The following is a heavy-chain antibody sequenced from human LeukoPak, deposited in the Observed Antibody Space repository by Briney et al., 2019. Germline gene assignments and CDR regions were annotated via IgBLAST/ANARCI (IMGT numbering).Heavy chain of an antibody. CDR2: IWYGGSNK. V-gene: IGHV3-30*02. J-gene: IGHJ6*03. CDR3: AKDNFRVGALGYYYYMDV. Sequence: GGSLRLSCAASGFTFSSYGMHWVRQAPGKGLEWVAVIWYGGSNKYYADSVKGRFTISRDNSKNTLYLQMNSLRAEDTAVYYCAKDNFRVGALGYYYYMDVWGKGTTVTVSS. D-gene: IGHD1-26*01. CDR1: GFTFSSYG.